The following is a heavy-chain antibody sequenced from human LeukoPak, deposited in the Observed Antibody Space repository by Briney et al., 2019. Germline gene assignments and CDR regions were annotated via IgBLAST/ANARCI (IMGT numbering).Heavy chain of an antibody. V-gene: IGHV3-7*01. CDR2: IKQDGSEK. J-gene: IGHJ4*02. CDR1: GFTFSIYW. CDR3: ARVTGGWYPKNFDY. Sequence: PGGSLTLSCAASGFTFSIYWMSWVRHTPGKGLECVANIKQDGSEKYYVDSVKGRFTISRDNAKNSLYLQMNSLRAEDTAVYYCARVTGGWYPKNFDYWGQGTLVSVSS. D-gene: IGHD6-19*01.